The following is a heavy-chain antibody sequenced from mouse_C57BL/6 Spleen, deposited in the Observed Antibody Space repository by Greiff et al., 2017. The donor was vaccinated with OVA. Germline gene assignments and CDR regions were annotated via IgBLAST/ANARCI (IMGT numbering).Heavy chain of an antibody. J-gene: IGHJ3*01. V-gene: IGHV1-15*01. CDR3: TDYYGSSFAWFAY. Sequence: QLQQSGAELVRPGASVTLSCKASGYTFTDYEMHWVKQTPVHGLEWIGAIDPETGGTAYNQKFKGKAILTADKSSSTAYMELRSLTSEDSAVYYCTDYYGSSFAWFAYWGQGTLVTVSA. CDR2: IDPETGGT. CDR1: GYTFTDYE. D-gene: IGHD1-1*01.